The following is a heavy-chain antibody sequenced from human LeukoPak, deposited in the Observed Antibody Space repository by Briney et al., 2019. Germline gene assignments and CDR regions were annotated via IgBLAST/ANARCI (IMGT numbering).Heavy chain of an antibody. J-gene: IGHJ3*02. V-gene: IGHV3-21*01. CDR1: GFTFSSYS. Sequence: PGGSLRLSCAASGFTFSSYSMNWVRQAPGKGLEWVSSISSSSSYIYYADSVKVRFTISRDNAKNSLYLQMNSLRAEDTAVYYCAREASSSVRAFDIWGQGTMVTVSS. CDR3: AREASSSVRAFDI. CDR2: ISSSSSYI. D-gene: IGHD6-13*01.